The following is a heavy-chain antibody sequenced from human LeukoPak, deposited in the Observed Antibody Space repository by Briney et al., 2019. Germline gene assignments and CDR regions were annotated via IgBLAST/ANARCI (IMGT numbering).Heavy chain of an antibody. Sequence: SETLSLTCTVSGGSISSGGYYWSWIRQHPGKGLEWIGYIYYSGSTYYNPSLKSRVTISVDTSKNQFSLKLSSVTAADTAVYYCARGPPTDIVVVDSGYFDLWGRGTLVTVSS. CDR2: IYYSGST. V-gene: IGHV4-31*03. CDR3: ARGPPTDIVVVDSGYFDL. CDR1: GGSISSGGYY. D-gene: IGHD2-21*01. J-gene: IGHJ2*01.